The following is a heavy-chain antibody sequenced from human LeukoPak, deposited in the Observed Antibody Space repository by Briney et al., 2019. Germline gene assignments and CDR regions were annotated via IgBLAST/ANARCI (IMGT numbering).Heavy chain of an antibody. J-gene: IGHJ6*03. D-gene: IGHD3-3*01. CDR1: VGSISSQY. CDR3: ARDRFLPPYYYYMDA. V-gene: IGHV4-59*11. Sequence: SETLSLTCTVSVGSISSQYWGWIRQPPGKGLEWVGYIYYSGSTNYNPSLKSRVTISVDTSKNQFSLKLSSVTAADTAVYYCARDRFLPPYYYYMDAWGKGTTVTVSS. CDR2: IYYSGST.